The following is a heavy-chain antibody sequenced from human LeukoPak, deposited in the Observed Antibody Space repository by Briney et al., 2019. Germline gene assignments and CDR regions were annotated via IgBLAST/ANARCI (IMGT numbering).Heavy chain of an antibody. CDR1: GGSISNYY. Sequence: PSETLSLTCTVSGGSISNYYWNWIRQPAGKGLGWIGRIYTSGSTNYNPSLKSRVTISVDTSKNQFSLKLSSVTAADTAVYYCARELYCSSTSCWGSDYYYYMDVWGKGTTVTVSS. CDR3: ARELYCSSTSCWGSDYYYYMDV. D-gene: IGHD2-2*01. CDR2: IYTSGST. V-gene: IGHV4-4*07. J-gene: IGHJ6*03.